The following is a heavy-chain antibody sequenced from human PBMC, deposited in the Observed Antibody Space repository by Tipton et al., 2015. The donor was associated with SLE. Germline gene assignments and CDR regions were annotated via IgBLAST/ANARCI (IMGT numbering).Heavy chain of an antibody. D-gene: IGHD3-9*01. J-gene: IGHJ4*02. CDR3: ARDTRDWFLSES. CDR1: GGSIITGSFY. V-gene: IGHV4-61*09. Sequence: TLSLTCTVSGGSIITGSFYWSWIRQPAGKGLEWIGHIYSSGSTNYNPSLRSRVTISVDTSKNQFSLNLSSVTAADTAVYYCARDTRDWFLSESWGQGALVTVSS. CDR2: IYSSGST.